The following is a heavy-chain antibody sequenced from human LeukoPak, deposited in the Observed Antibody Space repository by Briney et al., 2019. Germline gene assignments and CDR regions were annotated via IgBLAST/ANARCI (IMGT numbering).Heavy chain of an antibody. Sequence: SETLSLTCAVSGGSISSYYWSWIRQPPGKGLEWIAYISDIGSINYNPSLKSRVTISLDTSKNQLSLKLRSVTAADTAVYYCAGHHPRNTVDFWGQGTLVTVSS. J-gene: IGHJ4*02. CDR2: ISDIGSI. CDR1: GGSISSYY. CDR3: AGHHPRNTVDF. D-gene: IGHD2/OR15-2a*01. V-gene: IGHV4-59*08.